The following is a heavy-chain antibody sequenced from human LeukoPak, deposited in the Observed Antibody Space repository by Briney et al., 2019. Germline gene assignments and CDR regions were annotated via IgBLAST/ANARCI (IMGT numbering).Heavy chain of an antibody. V-gene: IGHV3-23*01. Sequence: GGSLRLSCAASGFTLSSHWMHWVRQAPGKGLEWVSAISGSGGSTYYADSVKGRFTISRDNSKNTLYLQMNSLRAEDTAVYYCAKDLTTRLWFGELYLDYWGQGTLVTVSS. CDR2: ISGSGGST. D-gene: IGHD3-10*01. CDR1: GFTLSSHW. CDR3: AKDLTTRLWFGELYLDY. J-gene: IGHJ4*02.